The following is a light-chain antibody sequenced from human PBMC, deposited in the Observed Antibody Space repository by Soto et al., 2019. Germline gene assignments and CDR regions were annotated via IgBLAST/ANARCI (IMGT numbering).Light chain of an antibody. J-gene: IGLJ3*02. CDR2: SDT. V-gene: IGLV1-47*02. CDR1: SSNIGTYY. CDR3: ASWDASLGGWV. Sequence: QSVVTQPPSASGTPGQRVTISCSGSSSNIGTYYVTWYQHLPGTAPKLLIYSDTQRPSGVPDRFSGSKSGASASLAISGRRSEDEGDYYCASWDASLGGWVFGGGTKLTVL.